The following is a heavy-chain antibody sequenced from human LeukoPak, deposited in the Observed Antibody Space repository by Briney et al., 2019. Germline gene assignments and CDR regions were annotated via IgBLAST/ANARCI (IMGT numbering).Heavy chain of an antibody. V-gene: IGHV3-66*01. CDR3: AREAYYGSGSYYRPFDY. D-gene: IGHD3-10*01. CDR2: IYSGGST. Sequence: GGSLRLSCAASGFTVSSNYMSWVRQAPGKGLEWVSVIYSGGSTYYADSVKGRFTISRDNSKNTLYLQMNSLRAEDTAVYYCAREAYYGSGSYYRPFDYWGQGTLVTVSS. CDR1: GFTVSSNY. J-gene: IGHJ4*02.